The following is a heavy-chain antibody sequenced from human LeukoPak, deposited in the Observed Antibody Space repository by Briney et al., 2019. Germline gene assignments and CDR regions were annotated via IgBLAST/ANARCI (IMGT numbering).Heavy chain of an antibody. CDR1: GFTFSSYS. CDR3: AREVGATSFDY. CDR2: ISSSSSYI. D-gene: IGHD1-26*01. Sequence: GGSLRLSWAASGFTFSSYSMNWVRQAPGKGLEWVSSISSSSSYIYYADSVKGRFTISRDNAKNSLYLQMNSLRAEDTAVYYCAREVGATSFDYWGQGTLVTVSS. V-gene: IGHV3-21*01. J-gene: IGHJ4*02.